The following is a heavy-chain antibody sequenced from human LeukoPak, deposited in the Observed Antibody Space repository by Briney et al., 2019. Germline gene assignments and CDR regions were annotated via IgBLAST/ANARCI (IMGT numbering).Heavy chain of an antibody. CDR2: ISYDGSNK. V-gene: IGHV3-30*18. CDR1: GFTFSSYG. CDR3: AKAASMIVVVIMYYFDY. Sequence: GGSLRLSCAASGFTFSSYGMHWVRQAPGKGLEWVAVISYDGSNKYYADSVKGRFTISRDNSKNTLYLQMNSLRAEDTAVYYCAKAASMIVVVIMYYFDYWGQGTLVTVSS. J-gene: IGHJ4*02. D-gene: IGHD3-22*01.